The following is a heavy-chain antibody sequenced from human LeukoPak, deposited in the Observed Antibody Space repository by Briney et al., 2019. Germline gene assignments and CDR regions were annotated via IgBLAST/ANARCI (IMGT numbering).Heavy chain of an antibody. CDR3: ARSPRNRHFDY. Sequence: GGSLRLSCAASGFTVSSNYMSWVRQAPGKGLKWVSVIYSGGSTYYADSVKGRFTISRDNSKNTLYLQMNSLRAEDTAVYYCARSPRNRHFDYWGQGTLVTVSS. V-gene: IGHV3-66*02. CDR1: GFTVSSNY. CDR2: IYSGGST. J-gene: IGHJ4*02. D-gene: IGHD2/OR15-2a*01.